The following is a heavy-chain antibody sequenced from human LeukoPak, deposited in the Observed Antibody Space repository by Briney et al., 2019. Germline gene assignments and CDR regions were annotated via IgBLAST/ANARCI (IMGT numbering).Heavy chain of an antibody. Sequence: AETLSLTCTASGVTISSYYRNWIRQPPGKGLEWVAYIYYSGSTNYNPSLKSRVTISVDRSKNQFCLKLSSVTAADTAVYYCARDARDGYSYGYGGVNFDYWGQGTLVTVSS. V-gene: IGHV4-59*12. CDR2: IYYSGST. CDR3: ARDARDGYSYGYGGVNFDY. CDR1: GVTISSYY. D-gene: IGHD5-18*01. J-gene: IGHJ4*02.